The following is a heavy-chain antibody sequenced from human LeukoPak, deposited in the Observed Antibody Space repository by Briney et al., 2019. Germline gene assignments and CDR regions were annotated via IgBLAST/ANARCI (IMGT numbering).Heavy chain of an antibody. D-gene: IGHD6-13*01. CDR1: GYSFTNYW. CDR2: VYPGDSDA. CDR3: ATAIAAAGKNYFDY. J-gene: IGHJ4*02. Sequence: GESLKISCKGSGYSFTNYWIGWVRQMPGKGLEWMGIVYPGDSDARYSPSFQGQVTISVDKSISTAYLQWSSLKASDTAMYYCATAIAAAGKNYFDYWGQGTLVTVSS. V-gene: IGHV5-51*01.